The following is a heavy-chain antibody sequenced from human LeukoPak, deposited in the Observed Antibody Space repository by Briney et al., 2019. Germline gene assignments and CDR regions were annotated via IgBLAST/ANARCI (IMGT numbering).Heavy chain of an antibody. CDR2: ITGSGGNT. CDR1: GFTFSNYA. D-gene: IGHD3-9*01. V-gene: IGHV3-23*01. Sequence: GGSLRLSCAASGFTFSNYAMSWVRQAPGKGLEWVSAITGSGGNTYYADSVKGRFLISRDNSKSTVFLQMNSLRAEDTAVYYCAKWGDDDVLTGYYVSDYWGQGTLVTVSS. J-gene: IGHJ4*02. CDR3: AKWGDDDVLTGYYVSDY.